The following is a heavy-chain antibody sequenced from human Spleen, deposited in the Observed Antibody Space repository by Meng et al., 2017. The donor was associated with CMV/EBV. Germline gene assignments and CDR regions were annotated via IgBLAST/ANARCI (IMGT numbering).Heavy chain of an antibody. CDR2: IYTSGST. D-gene: IGHD6-13*01. Sequence: QVPLQGSCPGLVKPSETLSLTCTVSGGSISSYYWSWIRQPAGKGLEWIGRIYTSGSTNYNPSLKSRVTMSVDTSKNQFSLKLSSVTAADTAVYYCARDGQPIAAAGRGEDYFDYWGQGTLVTVSS. CDR3: ARDGQPIAAAGRGEDYFDY. CDR1: GGSISSYY. V-gene: IGHV4-4*07. J-gene: IGHJ4*02.